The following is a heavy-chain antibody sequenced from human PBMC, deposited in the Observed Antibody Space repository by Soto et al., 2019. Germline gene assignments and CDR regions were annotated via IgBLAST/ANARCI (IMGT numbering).Heavy chain of an antibody. CDR3: ARSAGYYCSGGSCYLYY. CDR2: VSGNNGAS. D-gene: IGHD2-15*01. J-gene: IGHJ4*02. V-gene: IGHV1-18*04. CDR1: GYTSADFG. Sequence: GASVKVSCKASGYTSADFGISWVRQAPGQGLEWMGWVSGNNGASNPVQKLQGRVTMTTDTSTSTAYMELRSLRSDDTAVYYCARSAGYYCSGGSCYLYYWGQGTLVTVSS.